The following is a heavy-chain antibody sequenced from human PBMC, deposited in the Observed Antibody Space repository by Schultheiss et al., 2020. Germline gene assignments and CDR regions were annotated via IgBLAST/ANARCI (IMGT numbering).Heavy chain of an antibody. D-gene: IGHD3-10*01. CDR3: AREGTLMVRGVITYFDY. Sequence: GGSLRLSCAASGFTFSSYAMSWVRQAPGKGLEWVANIKQDGSEKYYVDSVKGRFTISRDNAKNSLYLQMNSLRAEDTAVYYCAREGTLMVRGVITYFDYWGQGTLVTVSA. J-gene: IGHJ4*02. CDR1: GFTFSSYA. V-gene: IGHV3-7*01. CDR2: IKQDGSEK.